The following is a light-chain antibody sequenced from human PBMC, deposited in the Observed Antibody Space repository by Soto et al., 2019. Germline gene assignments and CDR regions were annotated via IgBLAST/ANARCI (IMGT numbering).Light chain of an antibody. CDR2: DVS. V-gene: IGLV2-14*01. CDR1: SSDVGGYNY. Sequence: QSALTQPASVSGSPGQSITISCTGTSSDVGGYNYVSWYQQYPGKAPKLMIHDVSDRPSGVSNRFSGSKSGSTASLTISGLQAEDEADYYCSSYTSSGTPNFGTGTKVTVL. J-gene: IGLJ1*01. CDR3: SSYTSSGTPN.